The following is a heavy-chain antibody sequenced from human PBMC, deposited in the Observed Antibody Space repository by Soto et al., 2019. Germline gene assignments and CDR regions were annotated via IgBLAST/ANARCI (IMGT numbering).Heavy chain of an antibody. V-gene: IGHV1-69*13. CDR1: GGTFSSYA. Sequence: SVKVSCTASGGTFSSYAISWVRQAPGQGLEWMGGIIPIFGTANYAQKFQGRVTITADESTSAAYMELSSLRSEDTAVYYCAKADGVYYGMDVWGQGTTVTVSS. CDR2: IIPIFGTA. D-gene: IGHD3-10*01. CDR3: AKADGVYYGMDV. J-gene: IGHJ6*02.